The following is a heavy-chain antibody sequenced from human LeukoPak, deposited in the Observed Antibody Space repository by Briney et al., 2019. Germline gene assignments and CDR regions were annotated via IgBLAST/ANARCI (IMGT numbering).Heavy chain of an antibody. D-gene: IGHD2-2*01. CDR3: ARHVPLPATLGFDY. Sequence: PSETLSLTCTVSGGSISSGSYYWSWIWQPAGKGLEWVGRIYSSGTTNYNPSLKSRVTISVDTSKNQFSLNLSSVTAADTAVYYCARHVPLPATLGFDYWGQGTLVTVSS. CDR1: GGSISSGSYY. CDR2: IYSSGTT. J-gene: IGHJ4*02. V-gene: IGHV4-61*02.